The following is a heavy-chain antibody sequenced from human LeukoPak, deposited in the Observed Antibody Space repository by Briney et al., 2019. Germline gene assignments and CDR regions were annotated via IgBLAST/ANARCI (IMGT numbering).Heavy chain of an antibody. J-gene: IGHJ4*02. V-gene: IGHV3-23*01. D-gene: IGHD6-6*01. Sequence: GGSLRLSCAASGFTFSSNAVSWVRQAPGKGLEWVSGINYSGGSTYYADSVKGRFTISRDNSKNTLYLQMNNLRAEDTAVYYCSRLIAARTPYYFDYWGQGNLVTVSS. CDR3: SRLIAARTPYYFDY. CDR1: GFTFSSNA. CDR2: INYSGGST.